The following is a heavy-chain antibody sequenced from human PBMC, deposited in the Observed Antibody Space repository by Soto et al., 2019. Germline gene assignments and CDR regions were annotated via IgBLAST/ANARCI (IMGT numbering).Heavy chain of an antibody. CDR2: IYYSGST. CDR3: ARQDTSSWFEFDY. CDR1: GGSISSSSYY. D-gene: IGHD6-13*01. J-gene: IGHJ4*02. V-gene: IGHV4-39*01. Sequence: SETLSLTCTVSGGSISSSSYYWGWIRQPPGKGLEWIGSIYYSGSTYYNPSLKSRVTISVDTSKNQFSLKLSSVTAADTAVYYCARQDTSSWFEFDYWGQGTLVTVSS.